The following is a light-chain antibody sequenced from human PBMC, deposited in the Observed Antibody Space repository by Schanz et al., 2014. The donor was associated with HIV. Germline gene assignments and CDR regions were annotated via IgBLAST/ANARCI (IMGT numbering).Light chain of an antibody. CDR1: SSNIGSNA. J-gene: IGLJ3*02. CDR2: NSY. Sequence: QLVLTQPPSASGTPGQRVTISCSVSSSNIGSNAVNWFQHLPGTAPKLLIYNSYHRPSGVPDRFSGSGSGTSASLAISGLQSDDEADYYCAGWDDGLKGWVFGGGTKLTVL. V-gene: IGLV1-44*01. CDR3: AGWDDGLKGWV.